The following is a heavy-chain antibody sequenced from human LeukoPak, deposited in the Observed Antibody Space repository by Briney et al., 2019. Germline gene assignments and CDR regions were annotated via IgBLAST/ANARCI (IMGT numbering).Heavy chain of an antibody. J-gene: IGHJ4*02. CDR3: AKGGTMILVAFY. CDR1: GFTVSSNY. D-gene: IGHD3-22*01. CDR2: ISGSGGTT. V-gene: IGHV3-23*01. Sequence: GGSLRLSCAASGFTVSSNYMSWVRQAPGKGLEWISGISGSGGTTYYADSVKGRFTISRDNSKNTLYLQMNSLRAEDTAVYYCAKGGTMILVAFYWGQGTLVTVSS.